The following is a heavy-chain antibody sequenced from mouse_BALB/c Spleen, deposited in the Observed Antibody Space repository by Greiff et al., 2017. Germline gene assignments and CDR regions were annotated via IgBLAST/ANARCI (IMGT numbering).Heavy chain of an antibody. CDR1: GFAFSSYD. CDR2: ISSGGGST. V-gene: IGHV5-12-1*01. J-gene: IGHJ2*01. CDR3: ARHRYDGDFDD. D-gene: IGHD2-14*01. Sequence: EVQVVESGGGLVKPGGSLKLSCAASGFAFSSYDMSWVRQTPEKRLEWVAYISSGGGSTYYPDTVKGRFTISRDNAKNTLYLQMSSLKSEDTAMYYCARHRYDGDFDDWGQGTTLTVSS.